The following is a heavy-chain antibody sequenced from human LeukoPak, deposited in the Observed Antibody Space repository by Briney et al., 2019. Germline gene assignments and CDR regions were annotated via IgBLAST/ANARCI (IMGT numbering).Heavy chain of an antibody. CDR3: ARGEMYGDYYFDY. J-gene: IGHJ4*02. V-gene: IGHV4-4*07. D-gene: IGHD4-17*01. CDR1: GGSISSYY. Sequence: SETLSLTCTVSGGSISSYYWSWLRQPAGKGLEWIGRIYTSGSTNYNPSLKSRVTMSVDTSKNQFSLKLSSVTAADTAVYYCARGEMYGDYYFDYWGQGTLVTVSS. CDR2: IYTSGST.